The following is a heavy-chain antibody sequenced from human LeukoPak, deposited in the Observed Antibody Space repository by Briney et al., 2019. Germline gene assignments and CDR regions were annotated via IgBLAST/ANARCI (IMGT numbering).Heavy chain of an antibody. Sequence: GGSLRLSCAASGFTVSSNYMGWVRQAPGEGREWVSVIYSGGSTYYADSVKGRFTISRDNSKNTLYLQMNSLRAEDTAVYYCARSIVPLGYFDYWGQGTLVTVSS. CDR2: IYSGGST. D-gene: IGHD2-2*01. J-gene: IGHJ4*02. CDR1: GFTVSSNY. V-gene: IGHV3-66*02. CDR3: ARSIVPLGYFDY.